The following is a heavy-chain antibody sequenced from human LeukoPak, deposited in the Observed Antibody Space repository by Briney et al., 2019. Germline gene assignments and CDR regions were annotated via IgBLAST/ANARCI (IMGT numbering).Heavy chain of an antibody. CDR1: GGTFSSYA. Sequence: ASVKVSCKASGGTFSSYAISWVRRAPGQGLEWMGGIIPIFGTANYAQKFQGRVTITTDESTSTAYMELSSLRSEDTAVYYCARGDYYDSSGYSIYYYYYMDVWGKGTTVTVSS. CDR2: IIPIFGTA. CDR3: ARGDYYDSSGYSIYYYYYMDV. V-gene: IGHV1-69*05. D-gene: IGHD3-22*01. J-gene: IGHJ6*03.